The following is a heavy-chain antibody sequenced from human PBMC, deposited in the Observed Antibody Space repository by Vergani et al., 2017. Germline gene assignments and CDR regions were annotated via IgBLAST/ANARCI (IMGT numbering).Heavy chain of an antibody. CDR1: GGTFNTYA. CDR2: IIPMFGAP. D-gene: IGHD4-17*01. CDR3: ARSPTVTKFWYFDL. Sequence: QVQLVQSGAEVKKPGSSVKLSCKSSGGTFNTYAFSWVRQAPGQGLQWMGGIIPMFGAPKYAQGFQGRVTIIADESTSTGHMELNSLKSEDTAIYYCARSPTVTKFWYFDLWGRGTLVTVSS. J-gene: IGHJ2*01. V-gene: IGHV1-69*12.